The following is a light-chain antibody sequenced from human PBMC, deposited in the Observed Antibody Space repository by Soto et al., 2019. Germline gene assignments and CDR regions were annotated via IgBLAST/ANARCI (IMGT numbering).Light chain of an antibody. V-gene: IGKV3-11*01. Sequence: DIVLTQSPATLSLSPGERASLSCRASQSVSSYLAWYQQKPGQAPRLLIYDASNRATGIPARFSGSGSGTDFTLTISSLEPEDFAVYYCQQHSNWPLTFGQGTRLEIK. CDR1: QSVSSY. CDR3: QQHSNWPLT. J-gene: IGKJ5*01. CDR2: DAS.